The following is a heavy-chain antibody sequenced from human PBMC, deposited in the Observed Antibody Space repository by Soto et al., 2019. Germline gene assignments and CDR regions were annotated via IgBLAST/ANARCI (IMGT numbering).Heavy chain of an antibody. D-gene: IGHD3-10*01. J-gene: IGHJ3*02. CDR1: GYSFTSYW. CDR3: ARRSMVRGDVGLI. Sequence: GESLKISCKGSGYSFTSYWIGWVRQMPGKGLEWMGIIYPGDSDTRYSPSFQGQVAISADKSISTAYLQWSSLKASDTAMYYCARRSMVRGDVGLIWGQGTMVTVSS. CDR2: IYPGDSDT. V-gene: IGHV5-51*01.